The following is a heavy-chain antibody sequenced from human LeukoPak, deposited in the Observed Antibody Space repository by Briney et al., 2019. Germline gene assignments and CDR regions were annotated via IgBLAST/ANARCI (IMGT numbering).Heavy chain of an antibody. CDR3: ARDSPPDI. CDR2: ISSSGNTT. Sequence: GGSLRLSCAASGFTFSSYSMNWVRQAPGKGLEWVSYISSSGNTTYHADSVKGRFTISRDNAKNSLYLRMNSLRAEDTAVYYCARDSPPDIWGQGTMVTVSS. J-gene: IGHJ3*02. V-gene: IGHV3-48*04. CDR1: GFTFSSYS.